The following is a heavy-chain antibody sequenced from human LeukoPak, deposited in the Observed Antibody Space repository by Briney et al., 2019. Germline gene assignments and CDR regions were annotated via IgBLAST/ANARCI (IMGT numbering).Heavy chain of an antibody. CDR1: GFTFSSYA. CDR2: VSGSGGPT. V-gene: IGHV3-23*01. Sequence: GGSLRLSCAASGFTFSSYAMSWVRQAPGKVLEWVSGVSGSGGPTYYTDSVKGRFTISRDNSKNTLYLQMNSLRAEDTAVNYCAKAPPYCSGDWYRGWYFDLWGRGTVVTVSS. J-gene: IGHJ2*01. CDR3: AKAPPYCSGDWYRGWYFDL. D-gene: IGHD2-21*02.